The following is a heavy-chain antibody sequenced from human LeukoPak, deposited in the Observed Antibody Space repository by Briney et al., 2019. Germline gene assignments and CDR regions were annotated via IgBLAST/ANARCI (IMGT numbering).Heavy chain of an antibody. CDR3: AKDPARGGGPYFDY. V-gene: IGHV3-30*02. D-gene: IGHD3-16*01. CDR2: IRYDGSNK. J-gene: IGHJ4*02. CDR1: GFTFSSYG. Sequence: GGSLRLSCAVSGFTFSSYGMHWVRQAPGKGLEWVAFIRYDGSNKYYADSVKGRFTISRDNSKNTLYLQMNSLRTEDTAVYYCAKDPARGGGPYFDYWGQGTLVTVSS.